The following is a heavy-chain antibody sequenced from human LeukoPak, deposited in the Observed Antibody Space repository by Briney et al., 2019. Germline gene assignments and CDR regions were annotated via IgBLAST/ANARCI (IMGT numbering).Heavy chain of an antibody. V-gene: IGHV1-2*02. D-gene: IGHD6-19*01. CDR2: INPKSGGT. CDR1: GYTFTDYN. J-gene: IGHJ4*02. CDR3: ARSSSGWPLYFDC. Sequence: ASVKVSCKASGYTFTDYNLHWVRQAPGAGVEWMGWINPKSGGTKFAQKHQGGVTMTADTPIDTAYLELSNLKSDDTAIYYCARSSSGWPLYFDCWGQGTLVTVSS.